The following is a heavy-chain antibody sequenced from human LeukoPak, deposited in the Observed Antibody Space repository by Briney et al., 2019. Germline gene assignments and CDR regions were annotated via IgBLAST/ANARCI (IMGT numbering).Heavy chain of an antibody. CDR2: ISYDGSNK. V-gene: IGHV3-30-3*01. D-gene: IGHD3-22*01. CDR3: AREYYYDSSSYSDY. CDR1: GFTFSSSW. Sequence: PGGSLRLSCAASGFTFSSSWMTWVRQAPGKGLEWVAVISYDGSNKYYADSVKGRFTISRDNSKNTLYLQMNSLRAEDTAVYYCAREYYYDSSSYSDYWGQGTLVTVSS. J-gene: IGHJ4*02.